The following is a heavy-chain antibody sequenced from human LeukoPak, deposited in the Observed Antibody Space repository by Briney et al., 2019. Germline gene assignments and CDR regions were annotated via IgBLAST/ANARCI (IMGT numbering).Heavy chain of an antibody. CDR1: GFTFSSYG. J-gene: IGHJ4*02. Sequence: GGSLRLSCAASGFTFSSYGMRWVRQAPGKGLEWAAFIRYDGSNKYYADSVKGRFTISRDNSKHTLYLQMKNLRAEDTAVYYCAKDGAWLRFDDWGQGILVSVSS. V-gene: IGHV3-30*02. CDR3: AKDGAWLRFDD. CDR2: IRYDGSNK. D-gene: IGHD5-12*01.